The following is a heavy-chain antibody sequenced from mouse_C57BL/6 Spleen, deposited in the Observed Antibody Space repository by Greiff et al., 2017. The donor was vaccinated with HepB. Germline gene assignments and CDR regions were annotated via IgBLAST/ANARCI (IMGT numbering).Heavy chain of an antibody. CDR3: ARAGIAGYYFDY. Sequence: QVQLQQSGPELVKPGASVKLSCKASGYTFTSYDINWVKQRPGQGLEWIGWIYPRDGSNKYNEKFKGKATLTVDTSSSTAYMELHSLTSEDSAVYFCARAGIAGYYFDYWGQGTTLTVSS. V-gene: IGHV1-85*01. J-gene: IGHJ2*01. CDR1: GYTFTSYD. CDR2: IYPRDGSN.